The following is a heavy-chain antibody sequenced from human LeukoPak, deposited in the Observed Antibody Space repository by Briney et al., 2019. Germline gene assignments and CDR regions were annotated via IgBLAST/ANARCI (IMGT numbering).Heavy chain of an antibody. CDR3: AREIPNYYDSSGYEGDDAFDI. V-gene: IGHV3-30*04. Sequence: PGGSLRLSCAASGFTFSSYAMHWVRQAPGKGLEWVAVISYDGSNKYYADSVKGRFTISRDNSKNTLYLQMNSLRAEDTAVYYCAREIPNYYDSSGYEGDDAFDIWGQGTMVTVSS. J-gene: IGHJ3*02. D-gene: IGHD3-22*01. CDR2: ISYDGSNK. CDR1: GFTFSSYA.